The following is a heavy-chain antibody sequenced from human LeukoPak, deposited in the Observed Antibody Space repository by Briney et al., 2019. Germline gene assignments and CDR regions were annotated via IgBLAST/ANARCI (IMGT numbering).Heavy chain of an antibody. CDR3: ARDSRIAVAGTVLGSYYYYYMDV. Sequence: ASVKVSCKASGYTFTGYYMHWVRQAPGQGLEWMGWINPNSGGTNYAQKFQGRVTMTRDTSISTAYMELSRLRSDDTAVYYCARDSRIAVAGTVLGSYYYYYMDVWGKGTTVTVSS. J-gene: IGHJ6*03. V-gene: IGHV1-2*02. D-gene: IGHD6-19*01. CDR1: GYTFTGYY. CDR2: INPNSGGT.